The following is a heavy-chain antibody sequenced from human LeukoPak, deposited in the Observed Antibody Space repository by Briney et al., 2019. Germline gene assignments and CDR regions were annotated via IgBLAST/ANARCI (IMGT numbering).Heavy chain of an antibody. CDR1: GFTFSSYS. V-gene: IGHV3-21*01. D-gene: IGHD6-13*01. CDR2: ISSSSSYI. J-gene: IGHJ6*03. Sequence: GGSLRLSCAASGFTFSSYSMNWVRQAPGKGLEWVSSISSSSSYIYYADSVKGRFTISRDNAKNSLYLQMNSLRAEDTAVYYCARDSSSWEYYYYYYYMDVWGKGTTVTVSS. CDR3: ARDSSSWEYYYYYYYMDV.